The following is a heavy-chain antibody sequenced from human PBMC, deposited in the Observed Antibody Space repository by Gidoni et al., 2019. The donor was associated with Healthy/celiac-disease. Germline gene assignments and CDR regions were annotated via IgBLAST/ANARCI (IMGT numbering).Heavy chain of an antibody. D-gene: IGHD4-4*01. CDR2: ISSSGSYT. CDR3: ARVPSTTVTGGDYYYMDV. V-gene: IGHV3-11*06. Sequence: QVQLVESGGGLVKPGGSRRLSCAASGFTFSDYSMSWIREAPGQGLELVSYISSSGSYTNNADSVKGRFTISRDNAKNSLYLQVNSRRAEDTAVYYCARVPSTTVTGGDYYYMDVWGKGTTVTVSS. J-gene: IGHJ6*03. CDR1: GFTFSDYS.